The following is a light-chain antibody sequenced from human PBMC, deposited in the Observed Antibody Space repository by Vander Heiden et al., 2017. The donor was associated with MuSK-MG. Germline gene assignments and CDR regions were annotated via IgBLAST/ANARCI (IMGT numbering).Light chain of an antibody. CDR3: RQSDSTPFT. V-gene: IGKV1-39*01. J-gene: IGKJ4*01. CDR2: AAS. CDR1: QSISNY. Sequence: DIQMTQSPSSLSASVGDRVTITCRASQSISNYLNWYQQKPGKAPNLLIYAASSLQGGVPSRFSGSGSGTDFTLTISSLQPEDFATFYCRQSDSTPFTFGGGTKVEIK.